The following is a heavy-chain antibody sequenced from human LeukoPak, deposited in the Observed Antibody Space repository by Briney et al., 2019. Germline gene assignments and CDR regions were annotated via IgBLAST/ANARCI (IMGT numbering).Heavy chain of an antibody. Sequence: ASETLSLTCAVYGGSFSGYYWSWIRQPPGKGLEWIGEINHSGSTNYNPSLKSRVTISLDTSKNQFSLKLTSVTAADTALYYCARVPHSVTLGAIFLHYFDYWGLGTLVTVSS. J-gene: IGHJ4*02. CDR1: GGSFSGYY. D-gene: IGHD3-3*02. V-gene: IGHV4-34*01. CDR3: ARVPHSVTLGAIFLHYFDY. CDR2: INHSGST.